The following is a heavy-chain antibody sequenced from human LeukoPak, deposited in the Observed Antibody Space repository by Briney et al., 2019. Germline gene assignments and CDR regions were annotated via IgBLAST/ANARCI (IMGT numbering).Heavy chain of an antibody. CDR3: ARAGYFDY. J-gene: IGHJ4*02. Sequence: ETLSLTCTVSGGSISSSSYYWGWIRQPPGKGLEWIGSIYYSGSTYYNPSLKSRVAISVDTSKNQFSLKLSSVTAADTAVYYCARAGYFDYWGQGTLVTVSS. CDR1: GGSISSSSYY. V-gene: IGHV4-39*07. D-gene: IGHD6-19*01. CDR2: IYYSGST.